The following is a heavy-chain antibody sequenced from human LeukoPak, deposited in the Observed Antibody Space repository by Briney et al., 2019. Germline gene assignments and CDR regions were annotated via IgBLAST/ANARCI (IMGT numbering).Heavy chain of an antibody. CDR3: ARAAIFGVGNTPWGWFDP. D-gene: IGHD3-3*01. Sequence: PSETLSLTCTVSGASISGSGYYWGWIRQPPGKGLEWIGSIYHSGSTYYNPSLKSRVTISVDTSKDQFSLKLSSVTAADTAVYYCARAAIFGVGNTPWGWFDPWGQGTLVTVSS. CDR2: IYHSGST. J-gene: IGHJ5*02. CDR1: GASISGSGYY. V-gene: IGHV4-39*07.